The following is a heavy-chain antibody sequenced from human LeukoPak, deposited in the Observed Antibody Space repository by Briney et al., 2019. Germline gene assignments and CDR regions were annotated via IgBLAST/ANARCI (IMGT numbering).Heavy chain of an antibody. V-gene: IGHV3-53*01. CDR3: AREFHRLLGAGCGMDV. Sequence: PGGSLRLSCAASGFTVSNNYMSWVRQAPGRGLEWVSVIYSGGSTYYADSVKGRFTISRDNSKNTLYLQMNTLRAADTAVYYCAREFHRLLGAGCGMDVWGQGTTVTVSS. D-gene: IGHD6-25*01. J-gene: IGHJ6*02. CDR2: IYSGGST. CDR1: GFTVSNNY.